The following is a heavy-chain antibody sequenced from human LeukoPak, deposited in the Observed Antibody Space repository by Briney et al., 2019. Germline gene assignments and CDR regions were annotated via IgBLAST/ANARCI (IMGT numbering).Heavy chain of an antibody. V-gene: IGHV3-33*01. J-gene: IGHJ4*02. CDR2: IYDDGSRE. CDR1: GFTFSNYG. D-gene: IGHD3-3*01. Sequence: PGRSLRLSCATSGFTFSNYGMHWVRQAPGKGLEWVAVIYDDGSREHFADSVKGRFTISRDNSKNTVVLQMNSLRGEDTAVYYWARDLKSGYVDSWGQGTLVTVSS. CDR3: ARDLKSGYVDS.